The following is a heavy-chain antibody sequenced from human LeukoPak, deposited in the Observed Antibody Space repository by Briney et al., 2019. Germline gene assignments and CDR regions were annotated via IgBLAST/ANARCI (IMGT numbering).Heavy chain of an antibody. CDR3: KVIAVAGSDY. V-gene: IGHV3-23*01. Sequence: GGSPRLSCAASGFTFSNGWMSWVRQAPGKGLEWVSAISGSGGSTYYADSVKGRFTISRDNSKNTLYLQMNSLRAEDTAVYYCKVIAVAGSDYWGQGTLVTVSS. CDR2: ISGSGGST. D-gene: IGHD6-19*01. J-gene: IGHJ4*02. CDR1: GFTFSNGW.